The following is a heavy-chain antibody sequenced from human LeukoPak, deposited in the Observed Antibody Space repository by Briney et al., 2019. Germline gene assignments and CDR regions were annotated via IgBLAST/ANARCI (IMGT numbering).Heavy chain of an antibody. CDR1: GGSISSGGYY. Sequence: SETLSLTCTVSGGSISSGGYYWSWICQHPGKGLEWIGYIYYSGSTYYNPSLKSRVTISVDTSKNQFSLKLSSVTAADTAVYYCARTPFVWGYDFDYWGQGTLVTVSS. V-gene: IGHV4-31*03. J-gene: IGHJ4*02. CDR2: IYYSGST. D-gene: IGHD3-9*01. CDR3: ARTPFVWGYDFDY.